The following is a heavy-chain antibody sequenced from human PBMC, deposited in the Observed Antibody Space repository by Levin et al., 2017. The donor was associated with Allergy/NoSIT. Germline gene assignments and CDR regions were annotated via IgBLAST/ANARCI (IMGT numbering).Heavy chain of an antibody. CDR1: GFTFSSYA. Sequence: QPGGSLRLSCAASGFTFSSYAMHWVRQAPGKGLEWVAVISYDGSNKYYADSVKGRFTISRDNSRNTLYLQMNSLRSEDTAVYYCARGGGYSTKALDWFDPWGQGTLVTVSS. D-gene: IGHD1-26*01. CDR3: ARGGGYSTKALDWFDP. CDR2: ISYDGSNK. V-gene: IGHV3-30*04. J-gene: IGHJ5*02.